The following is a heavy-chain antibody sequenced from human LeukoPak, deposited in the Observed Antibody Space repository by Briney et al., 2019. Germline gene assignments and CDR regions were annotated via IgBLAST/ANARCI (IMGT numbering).Heavy chain of an antibody. CDR1: GFTFSSYG. CDR3: AKDIGVAGTDY. J-gene: IGHJ4*02. CDR2: ISYDGSNK. V-gene: IGHV3-30*18. Sequence: GGSLRLSCAASGFTFSSYGMHWVRQAPGKGLEWVAVISYDGSNKYYADSVKGRFTISRDNSKNTLYLQMNSLRAEDTAVYYCAKDIGVAGTDYWGQGTLVTVSS. D-gene: IGHD6-19*01.